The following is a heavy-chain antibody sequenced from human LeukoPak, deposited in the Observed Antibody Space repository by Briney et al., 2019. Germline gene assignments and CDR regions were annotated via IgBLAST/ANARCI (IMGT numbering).Heavy chain of an antibody. J-gene: IGHJ5*02. Sequence: GGSLRLSCTTSGFTFGDSAMSWLGQAPGKGWEWGGFIRSIAYGCTIEYDGAVKRRFTISRDDSKSIPYLQMNSLKTEDTAVYYCTRAGDGYNPARPWGQGTLVTVSS. D-gene: IGHD5-24*01. V-gene: IGHV3-49*03. CDR1: GFTFGDSA. CDR3: TRAGDGYNPARP. CDR2: IRSIAYGCTI.